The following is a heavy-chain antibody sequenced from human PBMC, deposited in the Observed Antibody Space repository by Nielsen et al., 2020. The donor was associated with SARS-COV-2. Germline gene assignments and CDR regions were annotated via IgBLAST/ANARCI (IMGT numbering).Heavy chain of an antibody. Sequence: SETLSLTCTVSGGSISSGDYFWSWIRQPPGKGLEWIGYTHYSGSTYHNPSLTSRVIISIDTSKNQFSLKLSSVTAADTAVYYCAREEYGFGLDVWGQGTTVRVSS. CDR2: THYSGST. J-gene: IGHJ6*02. D-gene: IGHD2-2*01. CDR1: GGSISSGDYF. V-gene: IGHV4-30-4*01. CDR3: AREEYGFGLDV.